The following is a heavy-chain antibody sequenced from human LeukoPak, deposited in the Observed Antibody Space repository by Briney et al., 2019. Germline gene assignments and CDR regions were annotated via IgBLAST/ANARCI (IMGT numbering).Heavy chain of an antibody. CDR1: GFTFSSYW. V-gene: IGHV3-74*01. CDR3: VRGGESTWS. CDR2: INNDGSGT. J-gene: IGHJ5*02. Sequence: QPGWSLRLSCAASGFTFSSYWMHWVRQAPGKGPVWVSRINNDGSGTTYADSVKGRFTISRDDAKNTLYLQMNSLRAEDTAVYYCVRGGESTWSWGQGTLVTVSS. D-gene: IGHD2-15*01.